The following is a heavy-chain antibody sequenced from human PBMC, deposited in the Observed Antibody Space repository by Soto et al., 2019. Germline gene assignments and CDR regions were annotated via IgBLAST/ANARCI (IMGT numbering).Heavy chain of an antibody. V-gene: IGHV4-61*01. D-gene: IGHD2-21*01. CDR3: ARHQELWDAFDI. CDR2: IYYSGST. CDR1: GGSVSSGSYY. Sequence: SETLSLTCTVSGGSVSSGSYYWSWIRQPPGKGLEWIGYIYYSGSTNYNPSLKSRVTISVDTSKNQFSLKLSSVTAADTAVYYCARHQELWDAFDIWGQGTMVTVSS. J-gene: IGHJ3*02.